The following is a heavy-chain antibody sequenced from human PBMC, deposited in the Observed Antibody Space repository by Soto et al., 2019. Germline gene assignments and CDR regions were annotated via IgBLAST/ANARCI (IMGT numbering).Heavy chain of an antibody. Sequence: EVPLVESGGGLVQPGRSLRLSCAASGFTFDDYAMHWVRQAPGKGLEWVSIISWNSGTIGYADSVKGRFTISRDNAKNSLYLQMNSLSAEDTAFYYCAKGSSAAAGSFDYWGQGTLVTVSS. CDR2: ISWNSGTI. D-gene: IGHD6-13*01. CDR3: AKGSSAAAGSFDY. CDR1: GFTFDDYA. V-gene: IGHV3-9*01. J-gene: IGHJ4*02.